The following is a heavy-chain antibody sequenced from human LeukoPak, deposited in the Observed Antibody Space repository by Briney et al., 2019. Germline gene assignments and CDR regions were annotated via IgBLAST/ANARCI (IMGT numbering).Heavy chain of an antibody. CDR3: ARGPSAAVKYLDF. J-gene: IGHJ4*02. Sequence: PSETLSLTCTVSGGSISSYYWSWIRQPPGKGLEGLGYIYYTGSSNYNPSLKSRVSISVDTSKNQFSLKLSSVTAADTAVYYCARGPSAAVKYLDFWGQGTLVTVSS. CDR1: GGSISSYY. CDR2: IYYTGSS. V-gene: IGHV4-59*01. D-gene: IGHD6-13*01.